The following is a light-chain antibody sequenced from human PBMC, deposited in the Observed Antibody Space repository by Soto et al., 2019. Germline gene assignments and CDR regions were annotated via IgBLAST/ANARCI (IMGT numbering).Light chain of an antibody. CDR1: QGVSSG. CDR3: QQANSFPYT. Sequence: DILMTQSPSSASASVGDRVTITCRARQGVSSGLAWYQQKPGKAPKLLIYAASNLLSGVPSRFSGSGSGTDFTLTISSLQPEDSATYYGQQANSFPYTFGQGSKLEIK. V-gene: IGKV1-12*01. CDR2: AAS. J-gene: IGKJ2*01.